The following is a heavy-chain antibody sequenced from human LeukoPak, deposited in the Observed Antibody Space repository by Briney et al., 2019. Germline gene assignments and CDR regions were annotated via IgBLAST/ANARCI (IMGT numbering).Heavy chain of an antibody. V-gene: IGHV3-23*01. J-gene: IGHJ4*02. CDR1: GFTFSSYA. CDR2: ISGSGGST. Sequence: GGSLRLSCAASGFTFSSYAMSWVRQAPGKGLEWVSAISGSGGSTYYADSVKDRFTISRDNSKNTLYLQMNSLRAEDTAVYYCAREYCSSTSCYGGGFDYWGQGTLVTVSS. CDR3: AREYCSSTSCYGGGFDY. D-gene: IGHD2-2*01.